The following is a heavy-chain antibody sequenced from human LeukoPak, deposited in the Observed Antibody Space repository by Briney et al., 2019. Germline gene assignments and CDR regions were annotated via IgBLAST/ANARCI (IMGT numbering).Heavy chain of an antibody. J-gene: IGHJ3*02. CDR2: IYYTGSA. CDR3: ARGSITVVPAFDI. V-gene: IGHV4-59*12. D-gene: IGHD4-23*01. Sequence: PSETLSLTCTVSGGSISTYYWSWIRQPPGKGLEWIGCIYYTGSANYNPSLKSRGTISVDTSKNQFSLKLSPVTAADTAVYYCARGSITVVPAFDIWGQGTMFTVSS. CDR1: GGSISTYY.